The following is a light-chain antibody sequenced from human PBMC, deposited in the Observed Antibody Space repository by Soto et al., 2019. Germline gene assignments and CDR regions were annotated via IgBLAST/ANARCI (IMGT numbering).Light chain of an antibody. CDR3: QQYGSSPTT. CDR2: GAS. J-gene: IGKJ1*01. V-gene: IGKV3-20*01. CDR1: QSVSSSY. Sequence: EILLTQSPGTLSLSPGERATLSCRASQSVSSSYLDWYQQKLGQAPRLLIYGASSRATGIPDRFSGSGSGTDFTLTISRLEPEDFAVYYCQQYGSSPTTFGPGTKVEIK.